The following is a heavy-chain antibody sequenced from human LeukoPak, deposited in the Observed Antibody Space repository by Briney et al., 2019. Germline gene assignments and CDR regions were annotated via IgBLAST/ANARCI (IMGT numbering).Heavy chain of an antibody. CDR2: INPYNANT. Sequence: GASVKGSCKASGYTFTNYGITWARQATGQGLEWMGWINPYNANTAYAPELQGRVTMTTDTSTSTAYMDLRSLRSDDTAVYYCARDFTPPHCASTSCPRGGWFDPWGQGTLVTVSS. V-gene: IGHV1-18*01. CDR1: GYTFTNYG. D-gene: IGHD2-2*01. J-gene: IGHJ5*02. CDR3: ARDFTPPHCASTSCPRGGWFDP.